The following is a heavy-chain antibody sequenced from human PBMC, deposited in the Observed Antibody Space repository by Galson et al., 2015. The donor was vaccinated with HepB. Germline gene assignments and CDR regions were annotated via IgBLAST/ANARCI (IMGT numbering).Heavy chain of an antibody. V-gene: IGHV1-3*01. CDR2: INAGNGNT. CDR1: GYTFTSYA. J-gene: IGHJ5*02. Sequence: SVKVSCKASGYTFTSYAMHWARQAPGQRLEWMGWINAGNGNTKYSQKFQGRVTITRDTSASTAYMELSSLRSEDTAVYYCARVRVMGANWFDPWGQGTLVTVSS. D-gene: IGHD2-8*01. CDR3: ARVRVMGANWFDP.